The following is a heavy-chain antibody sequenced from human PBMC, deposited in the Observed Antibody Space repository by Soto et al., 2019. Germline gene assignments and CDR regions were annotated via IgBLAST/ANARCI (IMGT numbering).Heavy chain of an antibody. CDR1: GYTFTSYY. CDR2: INPSGGST. V-gene: IGHV1-46*03. D-gene: IGHD3-10*01. Sequence: ASVKVSCKASGYTFTSYYMHWVRQAPGQGLEWMGIINPSGGSTSYAQKFQGRVTMTRDTSTSTVYMELSSLRSEETAVYYCARDQKPKFFGELPNKAYYYYYYMDVWGKGTTVTVSS. J-gene: IGHJ6*03. CDR3: ARDQKPKFFGELPNKAYYYYYYMDV.